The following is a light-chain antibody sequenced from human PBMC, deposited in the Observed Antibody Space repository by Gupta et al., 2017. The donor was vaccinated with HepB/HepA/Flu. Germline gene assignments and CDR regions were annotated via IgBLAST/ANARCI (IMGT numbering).Light chain of an antibody. V-gene: IGKV3D-15*02. CDR1: QSVSSN. CDR3: QQYNNRKGIT. J-gene: IGKJ5*01. CDR2: GAS. Sequence: EIVMMQSPATLSVSPGERATLSCRASQSVSSNLAWYQQKPGQAPRLLIYGASTRATGIPARFSGSGSGTEFTLTISSLQSEDFAVYYCQQYNNRKGITFGQGTRLEIK.